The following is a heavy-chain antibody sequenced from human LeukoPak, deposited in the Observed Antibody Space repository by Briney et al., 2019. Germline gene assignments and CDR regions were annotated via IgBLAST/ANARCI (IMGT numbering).Heavy chain of an antibody. V-gene: IGHV3-74*03. Sequence: GGSLRLSCVASGFSFSSHWMHWVRQAPGKGLVWVSCLNSDGSSRTYADSVWGRFTISRDNAKNTLYLEMNSLRAEDTAVYYCATGNYYAFDIWGQGTMVTVSS. CDR3: ATGNYYAFDI. J-gene: IGHJ3*02. CDR1: GFSFSSHW. D-gene: IGHD1-7*01. CDR2: LNSDGSSR.